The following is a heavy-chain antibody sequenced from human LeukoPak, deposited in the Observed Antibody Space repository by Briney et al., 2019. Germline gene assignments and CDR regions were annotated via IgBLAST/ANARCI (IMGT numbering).Heavy chain of an antibody. D-gene: IGHD7-27*01. J-gene: IGHJ4*02. Sequence: PGGSLRLSCAASGCTVSSNYMSWVRQAPGKGLEWVSVIYSGGTTYYADSVKGRFTLSRDNSKNTVYLQMNSLRAEDTAVYYCARAPYWGRFDWWGQGSLVTVSS. CDR3: ARAPYWGRFDW. CDR1: GCTVSSNY. CDR2: IYSGGTT. V-gene: IGHV3-53*01.